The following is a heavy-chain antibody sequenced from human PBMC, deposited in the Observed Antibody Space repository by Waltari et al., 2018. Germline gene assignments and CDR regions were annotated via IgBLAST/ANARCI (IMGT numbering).Heavy chain of an antibody. J-gene: IGHJ4*01. D-gene: IGHD6-13*01. CDR1: GFTLRSYN. Sequence: DVQLVESGGGLMQPGGSLRLSCAVSGFTLRSYNMNWVRQAPGKGLEWVSYISSGSETIYYADSGKGRFTISRDNAQNSLYLEMNSLRGEDTAVYYCARVGPYSTSYYFDTWGQGTLVTVSS. V-gene: IGHV3-48*01. CDR3: ARVGPYSTSYYFDT. CDR2: ISSGSETI.